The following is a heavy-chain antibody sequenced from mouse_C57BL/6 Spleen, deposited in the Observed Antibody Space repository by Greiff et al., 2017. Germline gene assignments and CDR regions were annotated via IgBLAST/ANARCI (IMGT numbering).Heavy chain of an antibody. V-gene: IGHV5-4*01. J-gene: IGHJ2*01. Sequence: DVHLVESGGGLVKPGGSLKLSCAASGFTFSSYAMSWVRQTPEKRLEWVATISDGGSYTYYPDNVTGRFTISRDNAKNNLYLQMSHLKSEDTAMYYCARGNYGSSYDYFDYWGQGTTLTVSS. D-gene: IGHD1-1*01. CDR3: ARGNYGSSYDYFDY. CDR2: ISDGGSYT. CDR1: GFTFSSYA.